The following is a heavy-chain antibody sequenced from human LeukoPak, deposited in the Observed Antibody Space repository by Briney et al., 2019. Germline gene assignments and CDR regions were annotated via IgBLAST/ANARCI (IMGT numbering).Heavy chain of an antibody. CDR1: GGPISSSSYY. J-gene: IGHJ3*02. Sequence: SETLSLTCTVSGGPISSSSYYWGWIRQPPGKGLEWIGSIYYSGSTYYNPSLKSRVTISVDTSKNQFSLKLSSVTAADTAVYYCARRRGQLVPIGAFDIWGQGTMVTVSS. CDR3: ARRRGQLVPIGAFDI. CDR2: IYYSGST. D-gene: IGHD6-6*01. V-gene: IGHV4-39*01.